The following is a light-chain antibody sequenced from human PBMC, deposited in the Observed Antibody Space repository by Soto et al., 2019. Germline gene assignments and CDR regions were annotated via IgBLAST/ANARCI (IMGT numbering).Light chain of an antibody. V-gene: IGKV3-20*01. J-gene: IGKJ3*01. Sequence: DIELTQSPGTLSLSPGEVATLSCRASQSVSSSSLAWYQQKPGQAPRLLIYGASSRAAGIPDRFSGSGSGTDFTLTISRLEPEDFAVFYCQQYDSSQITFGPGTKVDIK. CDR3: QQYDSSQIT. CDR1: QSVSSSS. CDR2: GAS.